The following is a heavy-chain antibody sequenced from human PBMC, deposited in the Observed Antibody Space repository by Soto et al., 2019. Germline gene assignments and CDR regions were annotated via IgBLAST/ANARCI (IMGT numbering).Heavy chain of an antibody. D-gene: IGHD2-8*01. CDR2: VSGYNGDT. CDR3: AKNGQPPYYYYGMDV. V-gene: IGHV1-18*01. CDR1: GYTFSRYG. J-gene: IGHJ6*02. Sequence: QGQLVQSGPEVKKPEASVKVSCKASGYTFSRYGISWVRQAPGQGLEWMGWVSGYNGDTKYAQKVQGRDTMTIDTSTYTAYMELRSLTSDDTAKYYCAKNGQPPYYYYGMDVWGQGTTVTVSS.